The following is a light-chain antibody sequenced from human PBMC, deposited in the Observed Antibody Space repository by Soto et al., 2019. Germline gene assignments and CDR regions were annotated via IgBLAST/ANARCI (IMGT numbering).Light chain of an antibody. CDR3: LQTYSAPQT. V-gene: IGKV1-39*01. CDR2: LAS. J-gene: IGKJ1*01. CDR1: QTISNY. Sequence: DIQMTQSPSSLSASVGDRVTITCRASQTISNYLHWYQQSPGKAPNLLICLASNLQSGVPSRFSGSGSGTAFALTISSLQPEDFAPYYCLQTYSAPQTFGQGTKVEIK.